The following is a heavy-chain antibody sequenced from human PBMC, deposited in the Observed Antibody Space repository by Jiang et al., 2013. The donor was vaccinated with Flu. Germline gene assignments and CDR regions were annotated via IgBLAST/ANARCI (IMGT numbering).Heavy chain of an antibody. CDR2: FIPIFDTT. CDR3: ARETTGYSYGCMDV. CDR1: GGTFSYA. J-gene: IGHJ6*03. D-gene: IGHD5-18*01. V-gene: IGHV1-69*06. Sequence: SGGTFSYAISWVRQAPGQGLEWMGGFIPIFDTTNSAQKFQGRVTITADKSTSTVYMELSSLRSEDTAVYYCARETTGYSYGCMDVWGKGTTVIVSS.